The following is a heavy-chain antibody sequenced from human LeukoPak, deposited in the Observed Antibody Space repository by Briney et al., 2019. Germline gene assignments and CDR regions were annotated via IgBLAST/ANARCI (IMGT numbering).Heavy chain of an antibody. Sequence: PGGSLRLSCAASGFTFSSYAMHWVRQAPGQGLEWMGWINPNSGGTNYAQKFQGWVTMTRDTSISTAYMELSRLRSDDTAVYYCARVGYSSGWYFDYWGQGTLVTVSS. CDR1: GFTFSSYA. J-gene: IGHJ4*02. D-gene: IGHD6-19*01. V-gene: IGHV1-2*04. CDR3: ARVGYSSGWYFDY. CDR2: INPNSGGT.